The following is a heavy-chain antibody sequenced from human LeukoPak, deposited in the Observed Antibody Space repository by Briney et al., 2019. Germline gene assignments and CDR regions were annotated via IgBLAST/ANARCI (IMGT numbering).Heavy chain of an antibody. V-gene: IGHV1-18*01. CDR1: GYTFTSYG. CDR3: ARGRRYGSGSSWGVFDY. CDR2: ISAYNGNT. D-gene: IGHD3-10*01. J-gene: IGHJ4*02. Sequence: GASVKVSCKASGYTFTSYGISWVRQAPGQGLEWMGWISAYNGNTNYAQKLQGRVTMTTDTSTSTAYMELRSLRSDDTAVYYCARGRRYGSGSSWGVFDYWGQGTLVTVSS.